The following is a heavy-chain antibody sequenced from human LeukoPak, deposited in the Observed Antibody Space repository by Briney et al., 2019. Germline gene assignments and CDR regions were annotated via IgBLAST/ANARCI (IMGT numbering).Heavy chain of an antibody. CDR1: GYTFTSYG. CDR3: ARGDSGVVVTTYYYYYGMDV. CDR2: ISAYNGNT. Sequence: ASVKVSCKASGYTFTSYGISWVRQAPGQGLEWMGWISAYNGNTNYAQKLQGRVTMTTDTSTSTAHMELRSLRSDDTAVYYCARGDSGVVVTTYYYYYGMDVWGKGTTVTVSS. D-gene: IGHD2-21*02. V-gene: IGHV1-18*01. J-gene: IGHJ6*04.